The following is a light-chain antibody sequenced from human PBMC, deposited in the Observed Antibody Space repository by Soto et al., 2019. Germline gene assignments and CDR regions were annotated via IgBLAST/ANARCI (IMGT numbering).Light chain of an antibody. CDR2: WPS. Sequence: IMMTQSPDSLAVSLGERATINCKSSQSILHRSKNYLVWYQQKPGQPPKLLIYWPSTRGSGVPDRFSGSGSETDFTLTISSLQAEDVAVYYCQQYHSSPYTFGQGTKLEIK. V-gene: IGKV4-1*01. CDR1: QSILHRSKNY. J-gene: IGKJ2*01. CDR3: QQYHSSPYT.